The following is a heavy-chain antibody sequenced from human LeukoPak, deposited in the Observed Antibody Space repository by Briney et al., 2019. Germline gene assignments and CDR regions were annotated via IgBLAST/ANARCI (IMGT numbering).Heavy chain of an antibody. V-gene: IGHV4-39*01. CDR3: ARQTLPHRGRYCSSTSCYKKGSYYYYYIDV. D-gene: IGHD2-2*02. J-gene: IGHJ6*03. CDR2: IFYNGKT. CDR1: GGSISVSSYY. Sequence: PSETLSLTCTVSGGSISVSSYYWGWIRQPPGKGLEWIGNIFYNGKTYYNPSLKSRVTISVDTSKNQFSLKLSSVTAADTAVYYCARQTLPHRGRYCSSTSCYKKGSYYYYYIDVWGKGTTVTVSS.